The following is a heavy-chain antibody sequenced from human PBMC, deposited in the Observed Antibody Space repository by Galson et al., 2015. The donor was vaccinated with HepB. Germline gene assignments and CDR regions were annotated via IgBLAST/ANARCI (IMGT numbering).Heavy chain of an antibody. CDR3: ARDRRRVLDF. CDR1: GFTFSSYA. CDR2: ISYDGSNK. V-gene: IGHV3-30-3*01. J-gene: IGHJ3*01. Sequence: SLRLSCAASGFTFSSYAMHWVRQAPGKGLEWVAVISYDGSNKYYADSVKGRFTISRDNSKNTLYLQMNSLRAEDTAVYYCARDRRRVLDFWGQGTMVTVSS.